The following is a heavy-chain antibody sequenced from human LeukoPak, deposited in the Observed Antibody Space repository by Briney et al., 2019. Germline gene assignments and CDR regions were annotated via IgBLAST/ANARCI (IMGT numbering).Heavy chain of an antibody. V-gene: IGHV4-4*02. CDR1: GGSISSSNW. J-gene: IGHJ6*03. D-gene: IGHD2-2*02. CDR3: ARHTRVRSPMDV. Sequence: SGTLSLTCAVSGGSISSSNWWSWVRQPPGKGLEWIGEINHSGSTNYNPSLKSRVTISVDTSKNQFSLKLSSVTAADTAVYYCARHTRVRSPMDVWGKGTTVTVSS. CDR2: INHSGST.